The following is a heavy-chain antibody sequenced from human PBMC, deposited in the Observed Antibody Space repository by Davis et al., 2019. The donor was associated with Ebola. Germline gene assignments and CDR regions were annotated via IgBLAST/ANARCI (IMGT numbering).Heavy chain of an antibody. D-gene: IGHD6-13*01. CDR3: AKPGYSSSWYGAFGGGVDY. Sequence: GESLKISCAASGFTFSSYAMSWVRQAPGKGLEWVSAISGSGGSTYYADSVKGRFTISRDNAKNSLYLQRNSLRAEDTAVYYCAKPGYSSSWYGAFGGGVDYWGQGTLVTVSS. J-gene: IGHJ4*02. V-gene: IGHV3-23*01. CDR1: GFTFSSYA. CDR2: ISGSGGST.